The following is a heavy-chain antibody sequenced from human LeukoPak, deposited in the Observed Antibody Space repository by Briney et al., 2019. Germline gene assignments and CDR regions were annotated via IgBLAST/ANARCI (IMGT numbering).Heavy chain of an antibody. D-gene: IGHD1-7*01. V-gene: IGHV3-74*01. CDR2: INSDGTTT. CDR1: GFTFSKFW. Sequence: GGSLRLSCAASGFTFSKFWMHWVRRAPGKGLVWVSRINSDGTTTTYADSVKGRFTISRDNAKNTLYLQMNSLRAEDTAVYYCARSLLGGTSDYWGQGTLVTVSS. J-gene: IGHJ4*02. CDR3: ARSLLGGTSDY.